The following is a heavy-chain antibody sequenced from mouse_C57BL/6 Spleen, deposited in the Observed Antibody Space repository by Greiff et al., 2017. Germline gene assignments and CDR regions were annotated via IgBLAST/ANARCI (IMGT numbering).Heavy chain of an antibody. V-gene: IGHV1-9*01. D-gene: IGHD1-1*01. CDR2: ILPGSGST. CDR1: GYTFTGYW. J-gene: IGHJ4*01. Sequence: QVQLKQSGAELMKPGASVKLSCKATGYTFTGYWIEWVKQRPGHGLEWIGEILPGSGSTNYNEKFKGKATFTADTSSNTAYMQLSSLTTEDSAIYYCARVPYYYGSSLYAMDYWGQGTSVTVSS. CDR3: ARVPYYYGSSLYAMDY.